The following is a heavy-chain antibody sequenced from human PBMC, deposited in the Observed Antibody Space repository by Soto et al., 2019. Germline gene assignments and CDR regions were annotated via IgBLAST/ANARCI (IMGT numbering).Heavy chain of an antibody. J-gene: IGHJ4*02. CDR3: AQDLGSQIAAF. Sequence: QVQLVQSGAEVKKPGSSVKVSCKASGGTFSTNDISWVRQAPGQGLEWMGGITPMFDTTKYGQDFQGRVTITADESTTTAYMELSILRSEDTAIYYCAQDLGSQIAAFWGQGTLVTVSS. CDR1: GGTFSTND. D-gene: IGHD2-15*01. CDR2: ITPMFDTT. V-gene: IGHV1-69*12.